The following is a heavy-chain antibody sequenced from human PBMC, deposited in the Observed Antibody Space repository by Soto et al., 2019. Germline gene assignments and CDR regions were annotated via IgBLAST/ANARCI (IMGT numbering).Heavy chain of an antibody. Sequence: EVQLLESGGGLVQPGGSLRLSCAASGFTFSSYAMSWVRQAPGKGLEWVSAISGSGGSTYYADSVKGRFTISRDNSKNTLYLQMNSVRAEDTAVYYCAKRADLYDCSGGGCYYYYYYMAVGGKGTTVTVSS. CDR2: ISGSGGST. V-gene: IGHV3-23*01. D-gene: IGHD2-15*01. CDR1: GFTFSSYA. J-gene: IGHJ6*03. CDR3: AKRADLYDCSGGGCYYYYYYMAV.